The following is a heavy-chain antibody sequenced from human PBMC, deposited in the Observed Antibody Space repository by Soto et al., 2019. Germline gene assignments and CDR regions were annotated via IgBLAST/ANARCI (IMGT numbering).Heavy chain of an antibody. CDR3: ARQPLSYGDNQGVYYYYGMDV. CDR2: INHSGST. Sequence: SETLSLTCAVYGGSFSGYYWSWIRQPPGKGLEWIGEINHSGSTNYSPSLKSRVTISVDTSKNQFSLKLSSVTAADTAVYYCARQPLSYGDNQGVYYYYGMDVWGQGTTVTVSS. V-gene: IGHV4-34*01. D-gene: IGHD4-17*01. CDR1: GGSFSGYY. J-gene: IGHJ6*02.